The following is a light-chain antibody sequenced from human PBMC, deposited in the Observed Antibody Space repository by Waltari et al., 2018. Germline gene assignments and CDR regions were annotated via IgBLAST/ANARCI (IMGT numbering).Light chain of an antibody. CDR3: QQSDSLQWT. CDR2: GAS. CDR1: QSISTY. V-gene: IGKV1-39*01. Sequence: DIQMTQSPSSLSASVGDRVTITCRASQSISTYLSWYQQKPGKAPNLLIYGASNLQSGVPSRFSGRGSGTDFTLTISSLQPEDFANYYCQQSDSLQWTFGQGTKVEIK. J-gene: IGKJ1*01.